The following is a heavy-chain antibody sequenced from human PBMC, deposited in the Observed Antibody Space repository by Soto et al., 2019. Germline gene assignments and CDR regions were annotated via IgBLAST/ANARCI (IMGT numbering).Heavy chain of an antibody. V-gene: IGHV4-34*01. CDR2: INHSGST. CDR1: GGSFSGYY. J-gene: IGHJ5*02. Sequence: SETLSLTCAVYGGSFSGYYWSWIRQPPGKGLEWIGEINHSGSTNYNPSLKSRVTISVDTSKNQFSLKLSSVTAADTAVYYCARGYCSSTSCYLDWFEPWGQGTLVTVSS. D-gene: IGHD2-2*01. CDR3: ARGYCSSTSCYLDWFEP.